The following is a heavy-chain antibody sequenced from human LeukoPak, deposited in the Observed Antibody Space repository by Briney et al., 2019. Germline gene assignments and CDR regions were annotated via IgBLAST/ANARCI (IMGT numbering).Heavy chain of an antibody. CDR1: GFTFSDYY. J-gene: IGHJ4*02. Sequence: GGSLRLSCAAPGFTFSDYYMSWIRQAPGKGLEWVSYISSSGSTIYYADSVKGRFTISRDNAKNSLYLQMNSLRAEDTAVYYCARDRGYYDSSGYYWAFDYWGQGTLVTVSS. V-gene: IGHV3-11*04. D-gene: IGHD3-22*01. CDR3: ARDRGYYDSSGYYWAFDY. CDR2: ISSSGSTI.